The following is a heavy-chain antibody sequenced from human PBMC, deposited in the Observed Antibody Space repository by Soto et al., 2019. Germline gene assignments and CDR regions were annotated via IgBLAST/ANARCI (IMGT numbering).Heavy chain of an antibody. CDR2: MSSSSSTI. CDR1: GFSFSSYS. Sequence: GGSLRLSCAASGFSFSSYSMNWVRQAPGKGLERVSYMSSSSSTIYYADSVKGRVTISRDNAKNSLYLQMNSLRADDTAVYYCARDYSNYRPFDYWGQGTLVTASS. D-gene: IGHD4-4*01. CDR3: ARDYSNYRPFDY. V-gene: IGHV3-48*01. J-gene: IGHJ4*02.